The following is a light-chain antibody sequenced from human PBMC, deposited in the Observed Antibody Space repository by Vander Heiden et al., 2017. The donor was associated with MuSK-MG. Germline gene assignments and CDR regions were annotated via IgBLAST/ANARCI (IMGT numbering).Light chain of an antibody. CDR3: QQRSDWPIT. CDR1: QSVGTY. J-gene: IGKJ5*01. V-gene: IGKV3-11*01. CDR2: DAS. Sequence: ASQSVGTYLAWYQQKPGQAPRLLIYDASGRATGIPARFSGSGSETDFTLTISSLAPEDFAVYYCQQRSDWPITFGQGTRLEIK.